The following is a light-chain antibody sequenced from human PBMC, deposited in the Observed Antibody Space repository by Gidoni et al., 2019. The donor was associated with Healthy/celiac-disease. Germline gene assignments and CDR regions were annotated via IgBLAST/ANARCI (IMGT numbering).Light chain of an antibody. CDR1: SGINVGTYR. CDR2: YKSDSDK. V-gene: IGLV5-45*02. Sequence: QAVLTQPSSLSASPGASASLTCTLLSGINVGTYRIYWYQPKPGSPPQYLLRYKSDSDKQQGSGVPSRFSGSKDASANAGILLISGLQSEDEADYYCMIWHSSAWVFGGGTKLTVL. CDR3: MIWHSSAWV. J-gene: IGLJ3*02.